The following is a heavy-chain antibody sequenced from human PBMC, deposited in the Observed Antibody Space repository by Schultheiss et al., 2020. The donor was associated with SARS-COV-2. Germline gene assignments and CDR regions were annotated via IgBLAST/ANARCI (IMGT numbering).Heavy chain of an antibody. V-gene: IGHV1-2*02. CDR1: GYTFTGYY. CDR3: ARDTIFGVVYYYYYGMDV. D-gene: IGHD3-3*01. J-gene: IGHJ6*02. CDR2: INPNSGGT. Sequence: ASVKVSCKASGYTFTGYYMHWVRQAPGQGLEWMGWINPNSGGTNYAQKFQGRVTMTRDTSISTAYMELSRLRSDDTAVYYCARDTIFGVVYYYYYGMDVWGQGTTVTVSS.